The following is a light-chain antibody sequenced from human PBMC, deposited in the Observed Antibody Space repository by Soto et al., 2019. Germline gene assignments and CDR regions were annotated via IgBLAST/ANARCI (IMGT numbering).Light chain of an antibody. CDR1: QSLLHYEGYNY. CDR3: MQGLQTPRT. J-gene: IGKJ1*01. V-gene: IGKV2-28*01. CDR2: LTS. Sequence: VMTQSPLSLPVTPGEPAFISCRSSQSLLHYEGYNYLEWYLQNPGQSPQLLIYLTSIRASGVPDRFSGSGSGTDVTLKISRVEAEYVGEDYSMQGLQTPRTVGQVTKVESK.